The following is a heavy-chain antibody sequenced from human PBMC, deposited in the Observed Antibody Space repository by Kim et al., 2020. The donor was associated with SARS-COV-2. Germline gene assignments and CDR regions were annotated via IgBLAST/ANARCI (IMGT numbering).Heavy chain of an antibody. D-gene: IGHD2-2*01. J-gene: IGHJ4*02. Sequence: ASVKVSCKASGYTFTSYAMHWVRQAPGQRLEWMGWINAGNGNTKYSQKFQGRVTITRDTSASTAYMELSSLRSEDTAVYYCARGYCSSTSCYLLLDWGQGTLVTVSS. CDR1: GYTFTSYA. V-gene: IGHV1-3*01. CDR3: ARGYCSSTSCYLLLD. CDR2: INAGNGNT.